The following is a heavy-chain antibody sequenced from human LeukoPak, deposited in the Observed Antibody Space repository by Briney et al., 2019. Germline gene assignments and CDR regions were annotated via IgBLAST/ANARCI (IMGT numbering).Heavy chain of an antibody. V-gene: IGHV7-4-1*02. CDR3: AREFCTNGLCYTIGFDP. CDR2: INTNTGNP. J-gene: IGHJ5*02. D-gene: IGHD2-8*01. CDR1: GYTFTGYY. Sequence: GASVEVSCKASGYTFTGYYMHWVRQAPGQGLEWMGWINTNTGNPTYAQGFTGRFVFSLDTSVSTAYLQISSLKAEDTAVYYCAREFCTNGLCYTIGFDPWGQGTLVTVSS.